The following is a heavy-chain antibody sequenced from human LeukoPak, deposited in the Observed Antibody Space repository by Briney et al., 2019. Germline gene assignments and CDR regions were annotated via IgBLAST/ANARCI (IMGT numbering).Heavy chain of an antibody. V-gene: IGHV3-23*01. CDR3: AKGNGDSCYSVYDF. D-gene: IGHD2-15*01. CDR1: GFTFSSYA. CDR2: MSGSGGST. J-gene: IGHJ4*02. Sequence: GGSLRLSCAAPGFTFSSYAMNWVRQAPGKGLEWVSSMSGSGGSTYYADSVKGRFTISRDNFKNTLYLQINSLRAEDTAVYYCAKGNGDSCYSVYDFWGQGTLVTVSS.